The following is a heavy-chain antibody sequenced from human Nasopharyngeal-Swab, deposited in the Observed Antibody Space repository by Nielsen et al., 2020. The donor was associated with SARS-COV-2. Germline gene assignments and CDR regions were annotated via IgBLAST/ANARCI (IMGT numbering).Heavy chain of an antibody. CDR2: VSHSGST. Sequence: SETLSLTCAVSGGSVSSNDWWTWFRQSPGKGLEWIGEVSHSGSTNYSPSLKSRVTLSMDKSRRQFSLRLASVSAADTAVYFCARGHLVVVPSPILGLGPFFYSFYLDVWGKGTTVIVSS. J-gene: IGHJ6*03. CDR3: ARGHLVVVPSPILGLGPFFYSFYLDV. D-gene: IGHD2-2*02. CDR1: GGSVSSNDW. V-gene: IGHV4-4*02.